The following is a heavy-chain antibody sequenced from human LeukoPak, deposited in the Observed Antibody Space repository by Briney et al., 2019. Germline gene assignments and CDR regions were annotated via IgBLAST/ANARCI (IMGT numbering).Heavy chain of an antibody. Sequence: SGGSLRLSCAASGFTFSSCAMHWVRQAPGKGLEWVAVISYDGSNKYYADSVKGRFTISRDNSKNTLYLQMDSLRAEDTAVYYCAACWSGYYTIDYWGQGTLVTVSS. CDR3: AACWSGYYTIDY. V-gene: IGHV3-30*04. CDR2: ISYDGSNK. J-gene: IGHJ4*02. D-gene: IGHD3-3*01. CDR1: GFTFSSCA.